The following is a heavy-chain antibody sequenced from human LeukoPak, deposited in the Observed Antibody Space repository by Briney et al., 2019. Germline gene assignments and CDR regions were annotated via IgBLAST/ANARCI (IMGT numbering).Heavy chain of an antibody. CDR2: IWYDGSNK. J-gene: IGHJ4*02. CDR3: ARENYYDSSGYYTGLDY. Sequence: GGSLRLSCAGSGFTFSSYGMHWVRQAPGKGLEWVAVIWYDGSNKYYADSVKGRFTISRDNSKNTLYLQMNSLRAEDTAVYYCARENYYDSSGYYTGLDYWGQGTLVTVSS. D-gene: IGHD3-22*01. V-gene: IGHV3-33*01. CDR1: GFTFSSYG.